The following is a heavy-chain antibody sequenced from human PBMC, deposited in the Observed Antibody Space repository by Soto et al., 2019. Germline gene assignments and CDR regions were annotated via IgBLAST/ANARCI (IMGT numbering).Heavy chain of an antibody. CDR3: ARVSPSTRAAEP. CDR2: ISDYNGNT. V-gene: IGHV1-18*01. J-gene: IGHJ4*02. D-gene: IGHD6-13*01. Sequence: QVQLVQSGAEVKKPGASVRVSCKASGYTFTSYGISWVRQAPGQGLEWMGWISDYNGNTHYAQSLQGRVTMTTDTSTTTAYMELRSLKSDDTAVYYCARVSPSTRAAEPWGQGTLVTVS. CDR1: GYTFTSYG.